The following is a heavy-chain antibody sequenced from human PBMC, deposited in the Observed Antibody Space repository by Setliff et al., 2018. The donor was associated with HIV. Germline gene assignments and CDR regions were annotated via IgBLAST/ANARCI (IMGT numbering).Heavy chain of an antibody. Sequence: GESLKISCVVSGFTLRSYDMYWVRQAPGKGLEWVSGLGVRGDTYYTGSVKGRFAISRESAKNSVYLQMSNLRPEDTGVYYCLRGSIQVPGLDHMDVCGKGTTVTVSS. CDR2: LGVRGDT. D-gene: IGHD5-18*01. CDR1: GFTLRSYD. J-gene: IGHJ6*03. V-gene: IGHV3-13*01. CDR3: LRGSIQVPGLDHMDV.